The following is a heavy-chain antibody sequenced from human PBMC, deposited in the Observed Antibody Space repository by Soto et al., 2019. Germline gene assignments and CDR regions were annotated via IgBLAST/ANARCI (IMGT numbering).Heavy chain of an antibody. CDR1: GFTFSSYA. CDR3: AKVSQRTTVTFPRYYYYYGMDV. D-gene: IGHD4-4*01. V-gene: IGHV3-23*01. CDR2: ISGSGGST. Sequence: GGSLRLSCAASGFTFSSYAMSWVRQAPGKGLEWVSAISGSGGSTYYADSVKGRFTISRDNSKNTLYLQMNSLRAEDTAVYDCAKVSQRTTVTFPRYYYYYGMDVWGQGTTVTVSS. J-gene: IGHJ6*02.